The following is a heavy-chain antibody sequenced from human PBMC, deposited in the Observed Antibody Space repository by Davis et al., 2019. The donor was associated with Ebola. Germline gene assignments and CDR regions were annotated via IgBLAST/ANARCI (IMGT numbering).Heavy chain of an antibody. V-gene: IGHV3-48*03. CDR2: ISRSGRTT. J-gene: IGHJ4*02. CDR1: GFTFSSYE. D-gene: IGHD2-2*01. Sequence: GESLKISCAASGFTFSSYEMNWVRQAPGKGLEWVSYISRSGRTTYYADSVKGRFTISRDNSKNTLYLQMNSLRAEDTAVYYCAKDWGYCSSTSCYGEVDYWGQGTLVTVSS. CDR3: AKDWGYCSSTSCYGEVDY.